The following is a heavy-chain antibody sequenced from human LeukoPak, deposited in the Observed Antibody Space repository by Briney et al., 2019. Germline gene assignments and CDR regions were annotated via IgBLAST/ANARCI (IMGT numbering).Heavy chain of an antibody. D-gene: IGHD1-26*01. CDR3: ARGSGSFWY. J-gene: IGHJ4*02. CDR1: GFTFSNYW. CDR2: IEQDGSEK. Sequence: PGGSLRLSCAASGFTFSNYWMNWVRQAPGKGLEWVANIEQDGSEKYYVDSVKGRFTISRDNAKNSLYLQMNSLRAEDTAVYYCARGSGSFWYWGRGTLVTVSS. V-gene: IGHV3-7*04.